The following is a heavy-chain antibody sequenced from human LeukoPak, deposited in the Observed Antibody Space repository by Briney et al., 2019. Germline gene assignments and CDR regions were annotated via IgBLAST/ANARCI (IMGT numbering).Heavy chain of an antibody. V-gene: IGHV1-8*02. Sequence: ASVKVSCKASGGTFSSYAINWVRQATGQGLEWMGWMNPNSGNTGYAQKFQGRVTMTRNTSISTAYMELSSLRSEDTAVYYCARALYYYDSSGYIYYYYGMDVWGQGTTVTVSS. CDR2: MNPNSGNT. CDR3: ARALYYYDSSGYIYYYYGMDV. J-gene: IGHJ6*02. CDR1: GGTFSSYA. D-gene: IGHD3-22*01.